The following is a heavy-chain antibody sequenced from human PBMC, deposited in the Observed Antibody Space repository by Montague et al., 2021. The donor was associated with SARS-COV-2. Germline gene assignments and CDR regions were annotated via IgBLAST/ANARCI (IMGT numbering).Heavy chain of an antibody. Sequence: SETLSLTCTVSGGSISSYYWSWIRQPPGKGLEWIGYIYYSGSTNYNPSLKSRVTISVDTSKNQFSLKLSSVTAADTAVYYCESDKVAAGMDVWGQGTTVTVSS. CDR2: IYYSGST. J-gene: IGHJ6*02. D-gene: IGHD2-15*01. CDR1: GGSISSYY. V-gene: IGHV4-59*01. CDR3: ESDKVAAGMDV.